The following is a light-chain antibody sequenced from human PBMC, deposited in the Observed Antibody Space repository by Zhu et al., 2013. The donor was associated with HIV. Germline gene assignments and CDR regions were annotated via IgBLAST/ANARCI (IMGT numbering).Light chain of an antibody. CDR3: QQYDQWPPLT. V-gene: IGKV4-1*01. J-gene: IGKJ4*01. Sequence: DIVMTQSPDSLAVSLGERATINCKSSQSVLYNSNNKNYLAWYQQKPGQPPKLLIYWASTRESGVPDRFSGSGSGTDFTFTITSLQSEDVGVFYCQQYDQWPPLTFGGGTKIQIK. CDR1: QSVLYNSNNKNY. CDR2: WAS.